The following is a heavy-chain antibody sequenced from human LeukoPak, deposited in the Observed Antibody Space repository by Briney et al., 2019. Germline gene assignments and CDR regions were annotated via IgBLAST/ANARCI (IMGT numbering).Heavy chain of an antibody. CDR1: GYTFIGYY. V-gene: IGHV1-2*02. Sequence: ASVKVSCKASGYTFIGYYMHWVRQAPGQGLEWMGWLNPNSGGTNYAQKFQGRVTMTRDMSTSTVYMELSSLRSEDTAVYYCAREGIAAAGSRAFDIWGQGTMVTVSS. D-gene: IGHD6-13*01. J-gene: IGHJ3*02. CDR2: LNPNSGGT. CDR3: AREGIAAAGSRAFDI.